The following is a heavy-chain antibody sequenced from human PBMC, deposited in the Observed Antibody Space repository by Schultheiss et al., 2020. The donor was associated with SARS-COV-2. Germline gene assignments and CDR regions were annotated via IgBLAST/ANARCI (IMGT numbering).Heavy chain of an antibody. V-gene: IGHV3-49*04. D-gene: IGHD6-13*01. CDR3: TSRRYSGYRSSWHKANYGRDV. CDR1: GFTFSSYS. J-gene: IGHJ6*02. Sequence: GGSLRLSCAASGFTFSSYSMNWVRQAPGKGLEWVGFIRSKAYGGTREYAGSVKGRFTISRDDSKSIAYLQMNSLKTEYTAVYYCTSRRYSGYRSSWHKANYGRDVWGQGSTVTGS. CDR2: IRSKAYGGTR.